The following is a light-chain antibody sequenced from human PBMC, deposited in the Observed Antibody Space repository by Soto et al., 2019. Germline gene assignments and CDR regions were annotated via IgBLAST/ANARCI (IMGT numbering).Light chain of an antibody. CDR3: SSYTSSSTLVV. V-gene: IGLV2-14*01. Sequence: QSALTQPASVSGSPGQSITISCTGTSSDVGGYNYVSWYQQHPGKAPKLMIYDVSNRPSGVSNRFSGSKSGNTASLTISGLQAEDEADYSCSSYTSSSTLVVFGGVTELTVL. CDR2: DVS. J-gene: IGLJ2*01. CDR1: SSDVGGYNY.